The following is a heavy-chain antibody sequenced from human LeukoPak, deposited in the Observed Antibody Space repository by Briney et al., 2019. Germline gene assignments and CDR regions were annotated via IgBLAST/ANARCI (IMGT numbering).Heavy chain of an antibody. D-gene: IGHD2-15*01. J-gene: IGHJ6*02. V-gene: IGHV4-30-4*01. CDR1: GGSIRSGDYY. CDR2: IYYSGST. CDR3: ARDCSGGSCYYYYGMDV. Sequence: PSQTLSLTCTVYGGSIRSGDYYWSWIRQPPGKGLEWIGYIYYSGSTYYNPSLKSRVTISVDTSKNQFSLKLSSVTAADTAVYYCARDCSGGSCYYYYGMDVWGQGTTVTVSS.